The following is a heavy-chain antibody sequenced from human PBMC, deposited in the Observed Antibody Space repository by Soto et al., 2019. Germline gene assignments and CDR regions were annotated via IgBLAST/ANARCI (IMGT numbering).Heavy chain of an antibody. J-gene: IGHJ6*02. CDR2: INPSGGST. D-gene: IGHD3-3*01. Sequence: ASVKVSCKASGYTFTSYYMHWVRQAPGQGLEWMGIINPSGGSTSYAQRFQGRVTMTRDTSTSTVYMELSSLRSEDTAVYYCARDTVTIFGVVIGSNDGMDVWGQGTTVTVSS. V-gene: IGHV1-46*01. CDR3: ARDTVTIFGVVIGSNDGMDV. CDR1: GYTFTSYY.